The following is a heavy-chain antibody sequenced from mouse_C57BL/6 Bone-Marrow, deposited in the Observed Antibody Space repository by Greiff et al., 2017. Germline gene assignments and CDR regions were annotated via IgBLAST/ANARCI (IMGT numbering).Heavy chain of an antibody. CDR3: TTIYYGNYWFAY. CDR2: IDPENGDT. V-gene: IGHV14-4*01. J-gene: IGHJ3*01. CDR1: GFNIKDDY. D-gene: IGHD2-1*01. Sequence: VQLKQSGAELVRPGASVKLSCTASGFNIKDDYMHWVKQRPEQGLEWIGWIDPENGDTEYASKFKGKATITADTSSNTAYLQLSSLTSEDTAVYYCTTIYYGNYWFAYWGQGTLVTVSA.